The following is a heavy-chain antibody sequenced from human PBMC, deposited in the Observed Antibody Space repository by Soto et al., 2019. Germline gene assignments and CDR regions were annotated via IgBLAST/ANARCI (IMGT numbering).Heavy chain of an antibody. CDR3: GRDLTSNANCIDP. D-gene: IGHD2-2*01. J-gene: IGHJ5*02. CDR1: GDYIHVGGYY. Sequence: SETLSLTCSVSGDYIHVGGYYWTRIRQRPGKGLEWMGYIYYTGKTYYNPSLESRLTMSVDRSKNQFSLRLTSVTAADTAVYFCGRDLTSNANCIDPWGQGTLVTVSS. V-gene: IGHV4-30-4*01. CDR2: IYYTGKT.